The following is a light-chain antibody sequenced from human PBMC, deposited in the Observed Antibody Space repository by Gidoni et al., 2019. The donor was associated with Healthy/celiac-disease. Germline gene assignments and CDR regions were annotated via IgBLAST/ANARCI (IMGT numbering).Light chain of an antibody. V-gene: IGKV1-39*01. J-gene: IGKJ3*01. CDR1: QSISSY. Sequence: DIQLTQSPSSLSASEGDRVTITCRASQSISSYLHWYQQKPGKAPQLLIYAASSLQSGVPSRFRGSGSATDFTPPISSLQPADFATYYCQQRYSTLFTFXPXTKVDIK. CDR3: QQRYSTLFT. CDR2: AAS.